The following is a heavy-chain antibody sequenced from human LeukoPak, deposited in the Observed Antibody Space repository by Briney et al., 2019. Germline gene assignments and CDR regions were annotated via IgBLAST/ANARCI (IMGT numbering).Heavy chain of an antibody. CDR3: ARRPRAGWFDP. J-gene: IGHJ5*02. Sequence: PSETLSLTCTVSGGSISSYYWSWIRQPPGKGLEWIGSIYYSGSTYYNPSLKSRVTISVDTSTNQFSLKLRSVTAADTAVYYCARRPRAGWFDPWGQGTLVTVSS. CDR1: GGSISSYY. CDR2: IYYSGST. V-gene: IGHV4-39*01.